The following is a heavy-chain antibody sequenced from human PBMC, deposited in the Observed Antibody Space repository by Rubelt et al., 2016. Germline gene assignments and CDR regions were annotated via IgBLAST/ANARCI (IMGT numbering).Heavy chain of an antibody. D-gene: IGHD3-22*01. CDR3: ATDYYDSSEYYGMDV. Sequence: GATIYAQKFQGRVTMTEDTSTDTAYMELSSLRSEDTAVYYCATDYYDSSEYYGMDVWGQGTTVTVSS. CDR2: GAT. V-gene: IGHV1-24*01. J-gene: IGHJ6*02.